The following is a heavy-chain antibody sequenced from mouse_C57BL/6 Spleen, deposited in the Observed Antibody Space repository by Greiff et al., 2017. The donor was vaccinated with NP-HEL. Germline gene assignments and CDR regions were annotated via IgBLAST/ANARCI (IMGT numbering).Heavy chain of an antibody. D-gene: IGHD2-5*01. V-gene: IGHV1-52*01. CDR2: IDPSDSET. J-gene: IGHJ4*01. CDR1: GYTFTSYW. Sequence: QVQLQQSGAELVRPGSSVKLSCKASGYTFTSYWMHWVKQRPIQGLEWIGNIDPSDSETHYNQKFKDKATLTVDKSSSTAYMQLSSLTSEDSAVYYCARDSNYVYYAMDYWGQGTSVTVSS. CDR3: ARDSNYVYYAMDY.